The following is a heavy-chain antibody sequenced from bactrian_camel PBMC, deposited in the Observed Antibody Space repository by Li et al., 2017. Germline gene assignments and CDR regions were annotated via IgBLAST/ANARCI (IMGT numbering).Heavy chain of an antibody. J-gene: IGHJ4*01. V-gene: IGHV3S53*01. D-gene: IGHD5*01. CDR3: TTGWISID. CDR2: ISRDSTT. CDR1: GGATYSDTS. Sequence: VQLVESGGGSVQIGGSLTLSCAASGGATYSDTSMGWFRQTPGRDREGVAAISRDSTTRYADSVKGRFTISRDHAKNTLYLDMDSLKTEDAAVCYCTTGWISIDWGQGTQVTVS.